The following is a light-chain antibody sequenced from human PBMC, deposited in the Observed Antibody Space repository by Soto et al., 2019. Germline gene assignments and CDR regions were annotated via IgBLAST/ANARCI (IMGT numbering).Light chain of an antibody. Sequence: QSALTQPASVSGSPGQSITISCTGTSSDVGDYNFISWYQQHPGKAPKLIIFEVTTRPSGVSNRFSGSKSGNTASLTISGLQPEDEADYYCSSFTRSSTLYVFGIGTKVTVL. CDR2: EVT. J-gene: IGLJ1*01. CDR3: SSFTRSSTLYV. CDR1: SSDVGDYNF. V-gene: IGLV2-14*01.